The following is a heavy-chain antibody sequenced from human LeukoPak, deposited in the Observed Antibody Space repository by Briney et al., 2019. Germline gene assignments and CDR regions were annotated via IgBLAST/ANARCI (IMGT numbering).Heavy chain of an antibody. D-gene: IGHD3-10*01. CDR3: TRVSPGSGSLSDY. V-gene: IGHV3-49*03. CDR2: IRRKAYGGTT. J-gene: IGHJ4*02. Sequence: GWSLRLSCTASGFTFGDYAMSWFRQAPGKGLEWVGFIRRKAYGGTTEYAASVKGRFTISRDDSKSIAYLQMNSLKTEDTAVYYCTRVSPGSGSLSDYWDQGTLVTVSS. CDR1: GFTFGDYA.